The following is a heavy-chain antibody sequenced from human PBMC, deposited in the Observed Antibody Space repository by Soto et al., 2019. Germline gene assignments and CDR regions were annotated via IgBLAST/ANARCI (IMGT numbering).Heavy chain of an antibody. V-gene: IGHV5-10-1*01. CDR3: ARQLGRYYDSSGYPLGY. CDR1: GYSFTSYW. Sequence: GESLKISCKGSGYSFTSYWISWVRQMPGKGLEWMGRIDPSDSYTNYSPSFQGHVTISADKSISTAYLQWSSLKASDTAMYYCARQLGRYYDSSGYPLGYWGQGTLVTVYS. D-gene: IGHD3-22*01. CDR2: IDPSDSYT. J-gene: IGHJ4*02.